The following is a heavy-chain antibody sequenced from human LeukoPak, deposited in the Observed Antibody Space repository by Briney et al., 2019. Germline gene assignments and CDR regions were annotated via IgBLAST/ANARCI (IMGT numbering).Heavy chain of an antibody. V-gene: IGHV3-23*01. Sequence: GGSLRLSCAASGFTFNKYAMSWVRQAPGKGLEWVSAISDSGGRTFYADSVKGRFTISRDNSKNTLYLQMNSLRAEDTAVYYCAKGQYSSSWYGYFDYWGQGTLVTVSS. CDR3: AKGQYSSSWYGYFDY. CDR1: GFTFNKYA. J-gene: IGHJ4*02. D-gene: IGHD6-13*01. CDR2: ISDSGGRT.